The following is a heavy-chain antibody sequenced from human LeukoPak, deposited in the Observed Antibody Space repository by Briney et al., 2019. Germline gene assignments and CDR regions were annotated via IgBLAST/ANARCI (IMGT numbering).Heavy chain of an antibody. Sequence: PSETLSLTCTVSGGSISSYYWSWIRQPAGKGLEWIGRIYTSGSTNYNPSLKSRVTMSVDTSKNQFSLKLSSVTAADTAVYYCARDYYDSSGYYYARPYYFDYWGQGTLVTVSS. CDR2: IYTSGST. D-gene: IGHD3-22*01. CDR3: ARDYYDSSGYYYARPYYFDY. J-gene: IGHJ4*02. CDR1: GGSISSYY. V-gene: IGHV4-4*07.